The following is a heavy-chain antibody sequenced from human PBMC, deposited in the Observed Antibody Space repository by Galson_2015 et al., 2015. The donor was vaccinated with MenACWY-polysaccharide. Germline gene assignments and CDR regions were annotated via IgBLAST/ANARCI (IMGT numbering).Heavy chain of an antibody. CDR2: IQYDGSNK. CDR3: AREGSRIVFHAFDI. Sequence: SCAASGSRFSNSGMHWVRQAPGKGLEWVAVIQYDGSNKVYADSVKGRFTISRDNSKNTVFLEMNTLGVEDTAVYYCAREGSRIVFHAFDIWGHGTMVTVSS. D-gene: IGHD2-2*01. V-gene: IGHV3-33*01. J-gene: IGHJ3*02. CDR1: GSRFSNSG.